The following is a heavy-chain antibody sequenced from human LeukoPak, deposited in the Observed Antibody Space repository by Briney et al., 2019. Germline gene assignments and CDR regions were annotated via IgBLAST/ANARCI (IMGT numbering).Heavy chain of an antibody. V-gene: IGHV3-30*12. CDR3: ARAPNWKGNNWFDP. D-gene: IGHD1-20*01. CDR1: GFTFSSYG. J-gene: IGHJ5*02. CDR2: TSYDGSNK. Sequence: GGSLRLSCAASGFTFSSYGMHWVRQAPGKGLEWVAVTSYDGSNKYYADSVKGRFTISRDNSKNTLYLQMNSLRAEDTAVYYCARAPNWKGNNWFDPWGQGTLVSVSP.